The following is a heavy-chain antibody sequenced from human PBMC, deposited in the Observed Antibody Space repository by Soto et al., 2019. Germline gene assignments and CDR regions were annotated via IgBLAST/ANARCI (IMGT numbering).Heavy chain of an antibody. J-gene: IGHJ6*03. CDR3: AKDQWFGESDYYYYMDV. CDR1: GFTFGSYA. V-gene: IGHV3-23*01. D-gene: IGHD3-10*01. CDR2: ISGSGGST. Sequence: GGSLRLSCAASGFTFGSYAMSWVRQAPGKGLEWVSAISGSGGSTCYGDSVNGRFTISKDNSKNTLYLQMNSLRAEDTAVYYCAKDQWFGESDYYYYMDVWGKGTTVTVSS.